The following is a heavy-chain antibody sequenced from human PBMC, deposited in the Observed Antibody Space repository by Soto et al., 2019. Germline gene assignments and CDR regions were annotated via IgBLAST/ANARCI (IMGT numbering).Heavy chain of an antibody. CDR3: ARAYGSGSYQAGPDY. J-gene: IGHJ4*02. D-gene: IGHD3-10*01. CDR1: GYTFTSYG. V-gene: IGHV1-18*01. CDR2: ISAYNGNT. Sequence: QVQLVQSGAEVKKPGASVKVSCKASGYTFTSYGISWVRQAPGQGLEWMGWISAYNGNTNYAQKLQGRVTMTTDTATSTAYMELRSLRSDDTAVYYFARAYGSGSYQAGPDYWGQGTLVTVSS.